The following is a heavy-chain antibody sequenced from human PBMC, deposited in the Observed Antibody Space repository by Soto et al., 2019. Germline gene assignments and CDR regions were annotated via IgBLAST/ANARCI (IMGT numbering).Heavy chain of an antibody. D-gene: IGHD2-21*02. J-gene: IGHJ4*02. Sequence: PVESLKISFQGSGYSFTTYWITRVRQMPGKGLEWIWDFYPRDSYTNYSPSFQCRVSISADKPINTASLQWDSLKASDTAIYYCARLEMSRSRLIDSWGQGNLVTVSS. CDR3: ARLEMSRSRLIDS. V-gene: IGHV5-10-1*01. CDR2: FYPRDSYT. CDR1: GYSFTTYW.